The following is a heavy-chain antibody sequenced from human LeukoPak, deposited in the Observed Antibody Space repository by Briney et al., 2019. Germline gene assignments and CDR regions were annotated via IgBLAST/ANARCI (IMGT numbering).Heavy chain of an antibody. Sequence: GGSLRLSCAASGFTLSSYAMGWVRQAPGKGLEWVSAISGSGGSTYYADSVKGRFTISRDNSKNTLYLQMNSLRAEDTAVYYCAKGPTRIQLWLSYYYMDVWGKGTTVTISS. J-gene: IGHJ6*03. D-gene: IGHD5-18*01. V-gene: IGHV3-23*01. CDR3: AKGPTRIQLWLSYYYMDV. CDR2: ISGSGGST. CDR1: GFTLSSYA.